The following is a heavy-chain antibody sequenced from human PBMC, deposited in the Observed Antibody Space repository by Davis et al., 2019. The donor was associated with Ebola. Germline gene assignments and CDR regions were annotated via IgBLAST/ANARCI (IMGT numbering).Heavy chain of an antibody. CDR2: ISSDGGIT. V-gene: IGHV3-74*01. J-gene: IGHJ6*02. CDR3: ARGSRNMDV. CDR1: GFTFSRYW. Sequence: PGGSLRLSCAASGFTFSRYWMHWVRQAPGKGLVYVSRISSDGGITSYADSVKGRFTISRDNSKNQLYLQMNSLRAEDTGVYYCARGSRNMDVWGQGTTVTVSS.